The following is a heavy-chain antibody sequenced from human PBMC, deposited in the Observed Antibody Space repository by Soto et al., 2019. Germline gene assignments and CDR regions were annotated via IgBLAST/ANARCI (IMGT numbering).Heavy chain of an antibody. CDR3: ARAGPLYEWELSEPNYYYGMDV. J-gene: IGHJ6*02. CDR2: INSDGSST. Sequence: GGSLRLSCVASGFTFSRYWMHLVRQAPGKGLVWVSRINSDGSSTRYADSVKGRFTISRDNAKNTMYMQMNSLRAEDTAVYYCARAGPLYEWELSEPNYYYGMDVWGQGTTVTVS. D-gene: IGHD3-16*02. V-gene: IGHV3-74*01. CDR1: GFTFSRYW.